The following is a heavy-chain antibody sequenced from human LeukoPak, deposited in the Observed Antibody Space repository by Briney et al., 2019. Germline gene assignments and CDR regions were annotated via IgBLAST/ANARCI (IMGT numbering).Heavy chain of an antibody. CDR1: GGSISSGGYS. CDR2: IYHSGST. Sequence: SQTLSLTCAVSGGSISSGGYSCSWIRQPPGKGLEWIGYIYHSGSTYYNPSLKSRVTISVDTSKNQFSLKLNSVTAADTAVYYCAREVPWVWNFDLWGRGTLVTVSS. J-gene: IGHJ2*01. D-gene: IGHD1-26*01. CDR3: AREVPWVWNFDL. V-gene: IGHV4-30-2*05.